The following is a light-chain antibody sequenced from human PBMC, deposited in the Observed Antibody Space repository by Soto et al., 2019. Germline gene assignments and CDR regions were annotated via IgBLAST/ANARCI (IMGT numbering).Light chain of an antibody. CDR3: QHYVTWPLA. Sequence: EVGMTQSPATLSVSPGERATLSCRASRGIGSTLAWYQQKPGQTPRLLIYDTSTRDTGVPGRFIGSRSGTESTLTITSFQSEDFAIYYCQHYVTWPLAVGGGTRVE. CDR2: DTS. J-gene: IGKJ4*02. CDR1: RGIGST. V-gene: IGKV3-15*01.